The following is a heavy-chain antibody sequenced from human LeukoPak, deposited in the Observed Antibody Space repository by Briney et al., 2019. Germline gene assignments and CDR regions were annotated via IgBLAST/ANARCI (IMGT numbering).Heavy chain of an antibody. D-gene: IGHD6-19*01. J-gene: IGHJ4*02. CDR2: IFYSGSA. CDR3: ARRNSDWYYFDY. Sequence: NPSETLSLTCTVSGGSISSTNYHWGWIRQPPGKGLEWIGTIFYSGSAYYNPSLKSRFIISVDTSKNQFSLKLSSVTAADAAVYYCARRNSDWYYFDYWGQGALVTVSS. V-gene: IGHV4-39*07. CDR1: GGSISSTNYH.